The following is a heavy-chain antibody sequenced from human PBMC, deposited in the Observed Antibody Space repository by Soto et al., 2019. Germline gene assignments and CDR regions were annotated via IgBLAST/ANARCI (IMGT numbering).Heavy chain of an antibody. V-gene: IGHV4-59*01. Sequence: SETLSLTCTVSGDSISPYYWNWVRQPPGKGLEWIGYIYYSGSTKYNPSLKSRVTISVDTSKNQFSLKLNSVTAADTAMYYCARDQGPYFDFWGQGILVTVSS. CDR2: IYYSGST. CDR1: GDSISPYY. CDR3: ARDQGPYFDF. J-gene: IGHJ4*02.